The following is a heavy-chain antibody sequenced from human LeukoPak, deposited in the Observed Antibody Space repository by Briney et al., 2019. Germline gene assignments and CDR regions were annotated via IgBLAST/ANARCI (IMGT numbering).Heavy chain of an antibody. V-gene: IGHV3-48*03. Sequence: PGGSLRLSCAASGFTFSSYGMNWIRQAPGKGLEWVSYISSSGSTIYYADSVKGRFTISRDNAKNSLYLQMNSLRAEDTAVYYCARDDPYVDTAMVGDGDDYWGQGTLVTVSS. J-gene: IGHJ4*02. CDR3: ARDDPYVDTAMVGDGDDY. CDR1: GFTFSSYG. CDR2: ISSSGSTI. D-gene: IGHD5-18*01.